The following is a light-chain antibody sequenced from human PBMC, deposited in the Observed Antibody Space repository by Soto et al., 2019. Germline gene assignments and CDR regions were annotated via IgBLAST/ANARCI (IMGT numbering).Light chain of an antibody. Sequence: IVLTHSPDTLSSSPGVRATLSCRASQSVSTTYLAWYQQKPGQAPRLLIYRASSRATGIPDRFSGSGSETDFTLTISSLEPEDFEVYYCQQYGGSPTTFGQGTKV. V-gene: IGKV3-20*01. CDR2: RAS. CDR1: QSVSTTY. CDR3: QQYGGSPTT. J-gene: IGKJ1*01.